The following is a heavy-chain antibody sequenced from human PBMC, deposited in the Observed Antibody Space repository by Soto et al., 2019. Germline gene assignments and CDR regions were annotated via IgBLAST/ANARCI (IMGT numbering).Heavy chain of an antibody. J-gene: IGHJ5*02. CDR3: ASLHEEFWSGYIELWFDP. Sequence: ASVKVSCKASGYTFTSYGISWVRQAPGQGLEWMGWISAYNGNTNYAQKLQGRVTMTTDTSTSTAYMELRSLRSDDTAVYYCASLHEEFWSGYIELWFDPWGQGTLVTVSS. CDR2: ISAYNGNT. D-gene: IGHD3-3*01. CDR1: GYTFTSYG. V-gene: IGHV1-18*01.